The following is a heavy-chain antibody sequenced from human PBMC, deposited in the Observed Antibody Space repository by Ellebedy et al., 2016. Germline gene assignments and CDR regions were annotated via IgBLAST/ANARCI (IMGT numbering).Heavy chain of an antibody. Sequence: SETLSLTCNVSGGSVSSDYWNWIRRPPGKGLEWIGYVFHTGTTNYNPSLKSRVTMSVDTSKSQFSLRLTSVTAADTAVYYCAKWNGDWNAFDVWGQGIMVTVS. D-gene: IGHD1-1*01. CDR3: AKWNGDWNAFDV. CDR2: VFHTGTT. V-gene: IGHV4-59*02. CDR1: GGSVSSDY. J-gene: IGHJ3*01.